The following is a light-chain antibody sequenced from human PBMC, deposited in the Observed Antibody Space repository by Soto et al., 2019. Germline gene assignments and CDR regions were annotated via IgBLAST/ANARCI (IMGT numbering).Light chain of an antibody. CDR2: EGS. J-gene: IGLJ2*01. CDR3: CSYAGGSTYVV. V-gene: IGLV2-23*01. CDR1: SSDVGSYNL. Sequence: QSALTQPASVSGSPGQSITISCTGTSSDVGSYNLVSWYQLHPGKAPKLMIYEGSKRPSGVSNRFSGSKSGNTASLTISGLQAEDEDDYYCCSYAGGSTYVVFGGGTKVTVL.